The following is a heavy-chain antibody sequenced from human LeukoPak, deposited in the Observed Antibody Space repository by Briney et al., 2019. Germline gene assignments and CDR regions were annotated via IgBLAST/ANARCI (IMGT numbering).Heavy chain of an antibody. CDR2: IYSGGST. V-gene: IGHV3-53*01. J-gene: IGHJ3*02. Sequence: GGSLRLSCAASGFTVSSNYMSWVRQAPGKGLEWVSVIYSGGSTYYADSVKGRFTISRDNSKNTLYLQMNSLRAEDTAVYYCARVSGEGGDYGGNPGWGAFDIWGQRTMVTISS. CDR3: ARVSGEGGDYGGNPGWGAFDI. D-gene: IGHD4-23*01. CDR1: GFTVSSNY.